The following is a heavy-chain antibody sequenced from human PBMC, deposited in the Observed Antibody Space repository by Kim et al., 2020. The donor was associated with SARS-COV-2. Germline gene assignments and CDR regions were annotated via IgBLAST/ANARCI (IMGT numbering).Heavy chain of an antibody. CDR2: INLSGGST. Sequence: ASVKVSCKASGFILTFYYMHWVRQAPGQGLEWMGIINLSGGSTTYAQKFQGRVTMTSDASTSTVYMELSSLKSEDTAVYYCARVGSINSLNWFDPWGQGTLVTVSS. V-gene: IGHV1-46*01. CDR1: GFILTFYY. J-gene: IGHJ5*02. CDR3: ARVGSINSLNWFDP. D-gene: IGHD3-16*01.